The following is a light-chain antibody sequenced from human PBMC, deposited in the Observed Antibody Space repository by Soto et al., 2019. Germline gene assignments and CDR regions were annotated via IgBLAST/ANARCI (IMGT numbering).Light chain of an antibody. V-gene: IGKV1-5*01. Sequence: DIQMTQSPSTLSASVGDRVTITCRASQSISSWLAWYQQKPGKAPKLLIFDASSLESGVPSRFSGSGSGTEFTLTISSLQPDDFATYYCQQYNSHPGTFGQGTKLEIK. CDR3: QQYNSHPGT. J-gene: IGKJ2*01. CDR2: DAS. CDR1: QSISSW.